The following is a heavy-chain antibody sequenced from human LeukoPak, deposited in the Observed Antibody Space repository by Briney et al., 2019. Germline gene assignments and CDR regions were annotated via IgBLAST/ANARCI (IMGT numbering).Heavy chain of an antibody. CDR2: IYYSGST. D-gene: IGHD3-16*01. V-gene: IGHV4-59*08. CDR1: GGSISSYY. CDR3: ARLWPDAPHDY. Sequence: SETLSLTCTVSGGSISSYYWSWIRQPPGKGLEWIGYIYYSGSTNYNPSLKSRVTISVDTSKNQFSLKLSSVTAADTAVYYCARLWPDAPHDYWGQGTLVTVSS. J-gene: IGHJ4*02.